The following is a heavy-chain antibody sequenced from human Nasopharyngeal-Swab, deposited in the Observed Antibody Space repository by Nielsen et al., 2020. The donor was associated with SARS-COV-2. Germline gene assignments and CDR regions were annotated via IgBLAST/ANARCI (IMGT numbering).Heavy chain of an antibody. Sequence: SVKFSCKASATPFSSYAISRVLLPPAPWLEWMAGIIPILGIANYAQKFQGRVTITADKSTSTAYMELSSLRSEDKAVSYCARGLLVGATPGVYYYYGMDVWGQGTTVTVSS. CDR1: ATPFSSYA. J-gene: IGHJ6*02. CDR3: ARGLLVGATPGVYYYYGMDV. D-gene: IGHD1-26*01. CDR2: IIPILGIA. V-gene: IGHV1-69*10.